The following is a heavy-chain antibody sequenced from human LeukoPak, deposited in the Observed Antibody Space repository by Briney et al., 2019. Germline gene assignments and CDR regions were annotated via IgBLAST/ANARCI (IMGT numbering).Heavy chain of an antibody. CDR2: ISGSGRTV. D-gene: IGHD2/OR15-2a*01. CDR1: GFIFNNYE. CDR3: ARGLNRAFDY. V-gene: IGHV3-48*03. J-gene: IGHJ4*02. Sequence: PGGSLRLSCAASGFIFNNYEMNWVRRAPGKGLEWISYISGSGRTVYYADSVKGRFTISRDNTKNSLFLQMNSLRAEDTAIYYCARGLNRAFDYWVQGTLVTVSS.